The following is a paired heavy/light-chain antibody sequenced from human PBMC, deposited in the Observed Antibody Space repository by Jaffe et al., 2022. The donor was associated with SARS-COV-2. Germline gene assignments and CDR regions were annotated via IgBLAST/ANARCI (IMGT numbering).Light chain of an antibody. CDR3: QSADSSGTYPYVV. Sequence: SYELTQPPSVSVSPGQTARITCSADALPKQYAYWYQQKPGQAPVLVIYKDSERPSGIPERFSGSSSGTTVTLTISGVQAEDEADYYCQSADSSGTYPYVVFGGGTKLTVL. CDR2: KDS. J-gene: IGLJ2*01. V-gene: IGLV3-25*03. CDR1: ALPKQY.
Heavy chain of an antibody. CDR1: GFTFSSYA. Sequence: EVQLVESGGGLVQPGGSLRLSCAASGFTFSSYAMSWVRQAPGKGLEWVSAISGSGGSTYYADSVKGRFTISRDNSKNTLYLQMNSLRAEDTAVYYCAKMLWDSSGYYCHFDYWGQGTLVTVSS. CDR3: AKMLWDSSGYYCHFDY. D-gene: IGHD3-22*01. CDR2: ISGSGGST. J-gene: IGHJ4*02. V-gene: IGHV3-23*04.